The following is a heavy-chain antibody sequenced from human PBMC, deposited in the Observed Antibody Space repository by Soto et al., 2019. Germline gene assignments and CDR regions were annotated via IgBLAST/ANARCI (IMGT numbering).Heavy chain of an antibody. D-gene: IGHD6-19*01. CDR3: ARDGDYNSGWYSFDY. Sequence: SETLSLTCTVSGGSISNYFWSWIRHPAGKGMEWIGRVYITGTTNYNPSLKSRVTMSVDASQNQVSLRLSSVTAADTAVYYCARDGDYNSGWYSFDYWGQGTLVTV. CDR1: GGSISNYF. CDR2: VYITGTT. V-gene: IGHV4-4*07. J-gene: IGHJ4*02.